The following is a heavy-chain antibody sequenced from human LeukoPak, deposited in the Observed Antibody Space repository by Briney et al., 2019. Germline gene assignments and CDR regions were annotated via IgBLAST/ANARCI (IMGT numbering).Heavy chain of an antibody. CDR2: INHSGST. D-gene: IGHD6-13*01. CDR3: ARVLGYSSRGPYYFDY. CDR1: GGSFSGYY. Sequence: PSETLSLTCAAYGGSFSGYYWSWIRQPPGKGLEWIGEINHSGSTNYNPSLKSRVTISVDTSKNQFSLKLSSVTAADTAVYYCARVLGYSSRGPYYFDYWGQGTLVTVSS. V-gene: IGHV4-34*01. J-gene: IGHJ4*02.